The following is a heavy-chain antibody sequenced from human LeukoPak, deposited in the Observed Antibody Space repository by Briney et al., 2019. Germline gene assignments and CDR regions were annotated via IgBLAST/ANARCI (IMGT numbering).Heavy chain of an antibody. D-gene: IGHD1-26*01. CDR2: ITSSSSYI. Sequence: GGPLRLSCAPSGFTFSSYNMNWVRQAPGKGLEWVSSITSSSSYIYYADSEKGRFTISRDNAKNSLYLQMNSLRAEDTAVYYCARDPYSGRYGDYYYYYMDVWGKGTTVTISS. V-gene: IGHV3-21*01. CDR3: ARDPYSGRYGDYYYYYMDV. J-gene: IGHJ6*03. CDR1: GFTFSSYN.